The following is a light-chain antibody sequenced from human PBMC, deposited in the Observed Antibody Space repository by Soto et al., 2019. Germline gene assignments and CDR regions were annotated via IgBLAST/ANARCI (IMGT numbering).Light chain of an antibody. CDR2: DAS. CDR1: ESVTSSH. CDR3: QHCGSSRNT. J-gene: IGKJ5*01. Sequence: EILLTQSPGTLSLSPGERATLSCRATESVTSSHLAWYQQKPGQAPRLLIYDASSRAAGIPDRFSGSGSGTDFTLTISRLEPEDFAVYYCQHCGSSRNTFGQGTRLEIK. V-gene: IGKV3-20*01.